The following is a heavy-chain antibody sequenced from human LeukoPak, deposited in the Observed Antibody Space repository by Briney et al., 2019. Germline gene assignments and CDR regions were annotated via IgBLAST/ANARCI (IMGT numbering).Heavy chain of an antibody. D-gene: IGHD3-22*01. CDR3: ARGPKYYDSSANEAFDI. J-gene: IGHJ3*02. V-gene: IGHV4-34*01. Sequence: SETLSLTCAVYGGSFSGYYWSWIRQPPGKGLEWIGEINHSGSTNYNPSLKSRVTISVDTSKNQFSLKLSSVTAADTAVYYCARGPKYYDSSANEAFDIWGQGTMVTVSS. CDR1: GGSFSGYY. CDR2: INHSGST.